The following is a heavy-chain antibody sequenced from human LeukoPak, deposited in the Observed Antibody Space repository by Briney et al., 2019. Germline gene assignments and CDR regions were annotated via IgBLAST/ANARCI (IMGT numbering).Heavy chain of an antibody. V-gene: IGHV4-59*08. CDR1: GGSISSYY. CDR3: ARHVDIVATTDNWFDP. D-gene: IGHD5-12*01. CDR2: IYYSGST. Sequence: PSETLSLTCTVSGGSISSYYWSWIRQPPGKGLEWIGYIYYSGSTNYNPSLKSRVTISVDTSKTQFTLKLSSVPAADTAVYYCARHVDIVATTDNWFDPWGQGTLVTVSS. J-gene: IGHJ5*02.